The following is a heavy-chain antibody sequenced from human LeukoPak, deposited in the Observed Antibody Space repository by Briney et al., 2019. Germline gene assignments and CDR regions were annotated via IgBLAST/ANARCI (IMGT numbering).Heavy chain of an antibody. Sequence: GGSLRLSCAASGFTFSSYEMNWVRQAPGKGLEWVSYISSSGSTIYYADSVKGRFTTSRDNAKNSLYLQMNSLRAEDTAVYYCARAPWSYYYYYMDVWGKGTTVTVSS. D-gene: IGHD1-1*01. CDR1: GFTFSSYE. J-gene: IGHJ6*03. CDR2: ISSSGSTI. CDR3: ARAPWSYYYYYMDV. V-gene: IGHV3-48*03.